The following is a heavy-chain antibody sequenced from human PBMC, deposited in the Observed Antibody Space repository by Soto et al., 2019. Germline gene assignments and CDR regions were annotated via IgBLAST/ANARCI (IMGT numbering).Heavy chain of an antibody. CDR1: GFTFSSYA. V-gene: IGHV3-30-3*01. CDR2: ISYDGSNK. D-gene: IGHD1-1*01. J-gene: IGHJ4*02. CDR3: ARSRNWNPGRY. Sequence: GGSLRLSCAASGFTFSSYAMHWVRQAPGKGLEWVAVISYDGSNKYYADSVKGRFTISRDNSKNTLYLQMNSLRAEDTAVYYCARSRNWNPGRYWGQGTLVTVSS.